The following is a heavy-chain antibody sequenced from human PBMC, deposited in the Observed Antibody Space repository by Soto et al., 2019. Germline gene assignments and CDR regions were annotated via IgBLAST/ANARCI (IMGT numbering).Heavy chain of an antibody. CDR2: ISYDGSNK. CDR3: AKDRLRAVTEKIYYYYGMDV. Sequence: GSLRLSCAASGFTFSSYGMHWVRQAPGKGLEWVAVISYDGSNKYYADSVKGRFTIPRDNSKNTLYLQMNSLRAEDTAVYYCAKDRLRAVTEKIYYYYGMDVWGQGTTVTVS. J-gene: IGHJ6*02. CDR1: GFTFSSYG. V-gene: IGHV3-30*18. D-gene: IGHD4-17*01.